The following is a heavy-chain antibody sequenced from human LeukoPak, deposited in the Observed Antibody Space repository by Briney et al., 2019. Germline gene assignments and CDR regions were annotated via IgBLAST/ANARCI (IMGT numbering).Heavy chain of an antibody. CDR1: GFTFSSYS. CDR3: ARVAAAGTRYYYYMDV. D-gene: IGHD6-13*01. J-gene: IGHJ6*03. V-gene: IGHV3-21*01. CDR2: ISSSSSYI. Sequence: GGSLRLSCAASGFTFSSYSMNWVRQAPGKGLEWVSPISSSSSYIYYADSVKGRFTISRDNAKNSLYLQMNSLRAEDTAVYYCARVAAAGTRYYYYMDVWDKGTTVTVSS.